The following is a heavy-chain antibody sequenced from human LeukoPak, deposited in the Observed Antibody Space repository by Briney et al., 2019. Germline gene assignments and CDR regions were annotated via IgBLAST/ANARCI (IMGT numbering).Heavy chain of an antibody. CDR1: GYTFTSYD. CDR3: ARGLTYYYGSGSYRHFDY. V-gene: IGHV1-8*01. J-gene: IGHJ4*02. CDR2: MNPNSGNT. D-gene: IGHD3-10*01. Sequence: GASVKVSCKASGYTFTSYDTNWVRQATGQGLEWMGWMNPNSGNTGYAQKFQGRVTMTRNTSISTAYMELSSLRSEDTAVYYCARGLTYYYGSGSYRHFDYWGQGTLVTVSS.